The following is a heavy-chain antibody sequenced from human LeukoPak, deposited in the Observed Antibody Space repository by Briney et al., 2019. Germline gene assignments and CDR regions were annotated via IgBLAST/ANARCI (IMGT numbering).Heavy chain of an antibody. CDR3: ANPPTVTSLHY. Sequence: PGGSLRLSCAASGFTFSSYEMSWVRQAPGKGLEWVGFIRSKAYGGTTEYAASVKGRFTISRDDSKSIAYLQMNSLRAEDTAIYYCANPPTVTSLHYWGQGTLVTVSS. CDR1: GFTFSSYE. J-gene: IGHJ4*02. D-gene: IGHD4-11*01. V-gene: IGHV3-71*01. CDR2: IRSKAYGGTT.